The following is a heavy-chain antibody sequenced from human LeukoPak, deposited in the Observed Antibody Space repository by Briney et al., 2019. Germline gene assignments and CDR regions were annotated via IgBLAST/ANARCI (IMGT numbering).Heavy chain of an antibody. CDR1: GGSIISGDYY. D-gene: IGHD6-13*01. Sequence: PSETLSLTCTVSGGSIISGDYYWIWIRQPPGKGLEWIGYIYYSGSTYYNPSLKSRVTISVDTSKNQFSLKLSSVTAADTAVYYCARDSIAAAVDYWGQGTLVTVSS. J-gene: IGHJ4*02. CDR3: ARDSIAAAVDY. V-gene: IGHV4-30-4*01. CDR2: IYYSGST.